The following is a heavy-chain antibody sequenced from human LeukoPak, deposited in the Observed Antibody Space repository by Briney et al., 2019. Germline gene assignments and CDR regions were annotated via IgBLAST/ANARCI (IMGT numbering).Heavy chain of an antibody. J-gene: IGHJ4*02. V-gene: IGHV6-1*01. CDR1: GDSVSSKNGA. CDR3: VRDFGTTGWHTFDY. Sequence: PSQTLSLTCVVSGDSVSSKNGAWNWIRQSPSRGLEWLGRTYYRSKWYNDYAESMEGRMTISQDTSKNQYSLHLNSVTPDDAAVYYCVRDFGTTGWHTFDYWGQGTLVTVSS. CDR2: TYYRSKWYN. D-gene: IGHD6-19*01.